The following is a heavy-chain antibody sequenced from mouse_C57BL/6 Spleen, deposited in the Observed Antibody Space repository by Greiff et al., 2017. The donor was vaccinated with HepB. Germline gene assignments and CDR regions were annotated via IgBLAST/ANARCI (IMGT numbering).Heavy chain of an antibody. Sequence: EVKLEEPGPELVKPGASVKISCKASGYSFTGYYMNWVKQSPEKSLEWIGEINPSTGGTTYNQKFKAKATLTVDKSSSTAYMQLKSLTSEDSAVYYCARWDDYGGFAYWGQGTLVTVSA. D-gene: IGHD2-4*01. V-gene: IGHV1-42*01. J-gene: IGHJ3*01. CDR3: ARWDDYGGFAY. CDR2: INPSTGGT. CDR1: GYSFTGYY.